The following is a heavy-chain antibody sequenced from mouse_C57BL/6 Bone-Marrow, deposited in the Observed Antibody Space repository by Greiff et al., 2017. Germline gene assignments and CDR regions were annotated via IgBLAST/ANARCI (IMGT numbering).Heavy chain of an antibody. CDR1: GFTFSSYA. Sequence: EVMLVESGGGLVKPGGSLKLSCAASGFTFSSYAMSWVRQTPEKRLEWVATISDGGSYTYYPDNVKGRFTISRDNAKNNLYLQMSHLKSEDTAMYYCARDRGYDYEGDYWGQGTSVTVSS. CDR3: ARDRGYDYEGDY. V-gene: IGHV5-4*01. CDR2: ISDGGSYT. J-gene: IGHJ4*01. D-gene: IGHD2-4*01.